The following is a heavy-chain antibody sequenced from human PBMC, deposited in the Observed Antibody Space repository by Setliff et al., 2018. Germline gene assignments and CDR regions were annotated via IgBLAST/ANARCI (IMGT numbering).Heavy chain of an antibody. J-gene: IGHJ4*02. Sequence: PGGSLRLSCSASGFTFSSYAMHWIRQPPGKGLEWTGYIYYSGSTDSHPSLKSRVSISIDTSKNQFSLRVSSVTAADTAVYYCARSFSRREKFLLDYWGQGALVTVSS. CDR2: IYYSGST. CDR3: ARSFSRREKFLLDY. V-gene: IGHV4-59*12. CDR1: GFTFSSYA.